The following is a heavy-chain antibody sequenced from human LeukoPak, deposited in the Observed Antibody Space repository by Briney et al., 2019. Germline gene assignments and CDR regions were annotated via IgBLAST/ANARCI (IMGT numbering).Heavy chain of an antibody. D-gene: IGHD3-3*01. V-gene: IGHV3-30-3*01. Sequence: GGSLRLSCAASGFTFSSYAMHWVRQAPGKGLEWVAVISYDGSNKYYADSVKARFTISRDNSKNTVYLEMSSLRAEDTAVYYCVREVSAWPKNWFDPWGQGTLVTVSS. CDR2: ISYDGSNK. J-gene: IGHJ5*02. CDR3: VREVSAWPKNWFDP. CDR1: GFTFSSYA.